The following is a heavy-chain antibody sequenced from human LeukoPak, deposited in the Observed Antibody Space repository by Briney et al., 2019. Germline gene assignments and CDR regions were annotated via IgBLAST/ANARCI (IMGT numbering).Heavy chain of an antibody. CDR3: ARDIGYCSSTSCYFYYFDY. J-gene: IGHJ4*02. CDR1: GGSISSGNSY. Sequence: PSQTLSLTCTVSGGSISSGNSYWSWIRQPAGKGLEWIGRIYTSGSTNYNPSLKSRVTISVDTSKNQFSLKLSSVTAADTAVYYCARDIGYCSSTSCYFYYFDYWGQGTLVTVSS. D-gene: IGHD2-2*01. V-gene: IGHV4-61*02. CDR2: IYTSGST.